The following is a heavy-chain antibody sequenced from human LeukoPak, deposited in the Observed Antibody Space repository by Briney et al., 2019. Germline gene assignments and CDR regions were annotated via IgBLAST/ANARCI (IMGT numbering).Heavy chain of an antibody. CDR2: IYPGDSDT. J-gene: IGHJ4*02. CDR3: ARGYILTGYYTFDY. CDR1: GYSFTSYW. D-gene: IGHD3-9*01. V-gene: IGHV5-51*01. Sequence: GESLKISCQGSGYSFTSYWIGWVRQLPGKGLEWMGIIYPGDSDTRYSPSFQGQVTISADKSISTAYLQWTSLVASDTAMYYCARGYILTGYYTFDYWGQGTLVTVSS.